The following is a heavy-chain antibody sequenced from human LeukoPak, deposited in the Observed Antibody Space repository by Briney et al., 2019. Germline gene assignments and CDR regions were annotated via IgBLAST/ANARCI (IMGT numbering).Heavy chain of an antibody. CDR2: ISAYNGNT. D-gene: IGHD3-22*01. CDR1: GYTFTNYH. Sequence: ASVKVSCKASGYTFTNYHIHWVRQAPGQGLEWMGWISAYNGNTNYAQKLQGRVTMTTDTSTSTAYMELRSLRSDDTAVYYCARRSSGLTHFDYWGQGTLVTVSS. J-gene: IGHJ4*02. V-gene: IGHV1-18*04. CDR3: ARRSSGLTHFDY.